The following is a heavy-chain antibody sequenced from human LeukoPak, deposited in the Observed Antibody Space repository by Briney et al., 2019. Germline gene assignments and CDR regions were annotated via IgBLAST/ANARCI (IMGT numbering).Heavy chain of an antibody. D-gene: IGHD5-12*01. J-gene: IGHJ4*02. CDR1: GGSFSGYY. Sequence: SETLSLTCAVYGGSFSGYYWSWIRQPPGKGLEWIGEINHSGSTNYNPSLKSRVTISVDTSKNQFSLKLSSVTAADTAVYYCARLERGYSGHDYWGQGTLVTVSS. CDR3: ARLERGYSGHDY. V-gene: IGHV4-34*01. CDR2: INHSGST.